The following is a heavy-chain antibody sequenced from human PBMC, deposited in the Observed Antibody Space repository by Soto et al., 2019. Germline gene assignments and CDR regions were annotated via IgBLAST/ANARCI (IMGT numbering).Heavy chain of an antibody. CDR2: ISSSSSYI. D-gene: IGHD3-22*01. V-gene: IGHV3-21*01. CDR1: GFTFSSYS. J-gene: IGHJ6*02. Sequence: ESGGGLVKPGGSLRLSCAASGFTFSSYSMNWVRQAPGKGLEWVSSISSSSSYIYYADSVKGRFTISRDNAKNSLYLQMNSLRAEDTAVYYCARGPMIPYYYYYGMDVWGQGTTVTVSS. CDR3: ARGPMIPYYYYYGMDV.